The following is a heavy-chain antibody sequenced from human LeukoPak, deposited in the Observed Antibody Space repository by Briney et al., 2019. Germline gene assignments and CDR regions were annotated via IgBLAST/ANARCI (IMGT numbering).Heavy chain of an antibody. Sequence: PGGSLRLTCAASGFTFSSYEMNWVRQAPGKGLEWVSYISSSGSTIYYADSVKGRFTISRDNAKNSLYLRMNSLRAEDTAVYYCAAYDSSGFFDYWGQGTLVTVSS. CDR2: ISSSGSTI. CDR1: GFTFSSYE. V-gene: IGHV3-48*03. D-gene: IGHD3-22*01. CDR3: AAYDSSGFFDY. J-gene: IGHJ4*02.